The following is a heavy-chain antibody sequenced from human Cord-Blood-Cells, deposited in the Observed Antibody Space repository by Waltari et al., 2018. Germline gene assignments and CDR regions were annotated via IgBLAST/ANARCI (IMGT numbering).Heavy chain of an antibody. D-gene: IGHD6-13*01. V-gene: IGHV3-21*01. Sequence: EVQLLESGGGLVKPGGSLRLSCAASGFTFSSDIMTWVRKAPGKGLEWVSSISSSSSYIYYADSVKGRFTISRDNAKNSLYLQMNSLRAEDTAVYYCARDSSSSWYYYYYGMDVWGQGTTVTVSS. CDR1: GFTFSSDI. CDR3: ARDSSSSWYYYYYGMDV. J-gene: IGHJ6*02. CDR2: ISSSSSYI.